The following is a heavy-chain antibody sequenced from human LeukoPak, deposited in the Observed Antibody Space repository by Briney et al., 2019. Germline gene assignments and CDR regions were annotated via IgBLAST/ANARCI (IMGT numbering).Heavy chain of an antibody. CDR3: ARGGGPFDY. J-gene: IGHJ4*02. D-gene: IGHD4-23*01. CDR2: INPSGGST. CDR1: GYTFNSYY. Sequence: ASVKVSYKASGYTFNSYYMHWVRQAPGQGLEWMGIINPSGGSTSYAQKFQGRVTITRDMSTSTVYMELSSLRSEDTAVYYCARGGGPFDYWGQGTLVTVSS. V-gene: IGHV1-46*02.